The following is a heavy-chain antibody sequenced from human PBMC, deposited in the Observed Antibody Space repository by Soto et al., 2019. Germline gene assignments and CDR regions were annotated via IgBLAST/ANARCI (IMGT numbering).Heavy chain of an antibody. CDR2: INPTGSYT. Sequence: GGSLRLSCAASGFTFSDHYMTWIRQAPGKGLEWISYINPTGSYTHYADSVKGRFSISRDNAENSLYLQMNSLRPEDTALYYCARGHHSMDVWGQGATVTVSS. V-gene: IGHV3-11*06. CDR3: ARGHHSMDV. J-gene: IGHJ6*02. CDR1: GFTFSDHY.